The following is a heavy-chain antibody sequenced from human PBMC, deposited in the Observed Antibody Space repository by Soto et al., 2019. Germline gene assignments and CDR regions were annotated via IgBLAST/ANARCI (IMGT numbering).Heavy chain of an antibody. J-gene: IGHJ6*03. Sequence: TSETLSLTCTVSGGSISSGGYYWSWIRQHPGKGLEWIGYIYYSGSTYYNPSLKSRVTISVDTSKNPFSLKLSSVTAADTAVYYCARAYCGGDCFFSRGFLYYYMDVWGKGTTVTVSS. CDR3: ARAYCGGDCFFSRGFLYYYMDV. D-gene: IGHD2-21*01. CDR2: IYYSGST. CDR1: GGSISSGGYY. V-gene: IGHV4-31*03.